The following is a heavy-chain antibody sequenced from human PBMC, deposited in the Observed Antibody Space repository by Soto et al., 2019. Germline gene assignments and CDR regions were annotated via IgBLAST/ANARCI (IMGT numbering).Heavy chain of an antibody. CDR1: GFSFSNYA. J-gene: IGHJ4*02. CDR3: AKAFSCTNGVCFYFDS. V-gene: IGHV3-23*01. D-gene: IGHD2-8*01. Sequence: GSLRLSCAASGFSFSNYAMSWVRQAPGKGLEWVSGISGSGGRADYADSVKGRFTISRDNSKNTLYLQMNSLRAEDTAVYYCAKAFSCTNGVCFYFDSWGQGTLVTVSS. CDR2: ISGSGGRA.